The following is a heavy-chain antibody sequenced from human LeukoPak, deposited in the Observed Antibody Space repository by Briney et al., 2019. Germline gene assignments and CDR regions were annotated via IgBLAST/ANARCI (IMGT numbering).Heavy chain of an antibody. D-gene: IGHD7-27*01. CDR3: ARDLNLTGDAFDI. CDR1: GGSISSYY. J-gene: IGHJ3*02. CDR2: IYYSGST. V-gene: IGHV4-59*01. Sequence: SETLSLTCTVSGGSISSYYWSWIRQPPGKGLEWIGYIYYSGSTNYNPSLKSRVTIPVDTSKNQFSLKLSSVTAADRAVYYCARDLNLTGDAFDIWGQGTMVTVSS.